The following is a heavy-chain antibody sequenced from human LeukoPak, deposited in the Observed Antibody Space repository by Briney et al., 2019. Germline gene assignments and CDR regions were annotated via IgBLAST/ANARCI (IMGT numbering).Heavy chain of an antibody. V-gene: IGHV3-23*01. Sequence: GGSLRLSCAASGFTFNNYAMSWVRQAPGKGLEWVSAISGSGGSTYYADSVKGRFTISRDNSKNTLYLQMNSLRAEDTAVYYCAKEYSYCGGDCYTIGFDPWGQGTLVTVSS. CDR3: AKEYSYCGGDCYTIGFDP. CDR1: GFTFNNYA. CDR2: ISGSGGST. J-gene: IGHJ5*02. D-gene: IGHD2-21*02.